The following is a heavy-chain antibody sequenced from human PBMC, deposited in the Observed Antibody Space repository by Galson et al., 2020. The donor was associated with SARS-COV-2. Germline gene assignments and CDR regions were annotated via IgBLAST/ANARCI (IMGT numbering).Heavy chain of an antibody. D-gene: IGHD2-15*01. J-gene: IGHJ4*02. CDR2: IWSDGSYK. Sequence: GGSLRLSCAASGFTFSSYGMHWVRQAPGKGLEWVAVIWSDGSYKYDADSVKGRFTISRDNSKNTLSLQMNSLRAEDTALYYCARDSSMVAHGVDYWGQGTLVTVPS. CDR1: GFTFSSYG. CDR3: ARDSSMVAHGVDY. V-gene: IGHV3-33*01.